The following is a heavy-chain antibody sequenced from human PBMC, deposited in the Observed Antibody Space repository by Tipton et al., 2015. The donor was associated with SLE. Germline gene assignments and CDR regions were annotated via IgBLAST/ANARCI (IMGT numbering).Heavy chain of an antibody. J-gene: IGHJ4*02. Sequence: YAMYWVRQAPGKGLEWVAVISYDGSDKEYADSVKGRFTISRDNFKNTVYLEMNSLRTDDTAVYYCARLAGGSGDNDFDCWGQGTLVTVSS. CDR2: ISYDGSDK. V-gene: IGHV3-30*04. CDR1: YA. D-gene: IGHD3-10*01. CDR3: ARLAGGSGDNDFDC.